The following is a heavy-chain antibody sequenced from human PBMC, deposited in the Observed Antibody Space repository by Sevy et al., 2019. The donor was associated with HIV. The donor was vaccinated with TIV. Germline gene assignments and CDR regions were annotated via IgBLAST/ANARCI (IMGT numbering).Heavy chain of an antibody. J-gene: IGHJ4*02. Sequence: SETLSLTCTVSGGSISSYYWSWIRQPPGKGLEWIGYIYYIGSTNYNPYLKSRVTISVDTSNNQFSLKLSSVTAADTAVYYCAREGYGSGSSFDYWGQGTLVTVSS. CDR2: IYYIGST. V-gene: IGHV4-59*01. CDR1: GGSISSYY. CDR3: AREGYGSGSSFDY. D-gene: IGHD3-10*01.